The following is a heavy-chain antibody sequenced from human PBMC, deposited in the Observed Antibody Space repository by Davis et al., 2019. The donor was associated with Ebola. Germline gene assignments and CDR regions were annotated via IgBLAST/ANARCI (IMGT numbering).Heavy chain of an antibody. CDR3: AKGRGVVVVAATPLWFDP. D-gene: IGHD2-15*01. Sequence: GGSLRLSCAASGFTFSSYCMHWVRQAPAKGLAWVAVISYDGSNKYYADSVKGRFTISRDNSKNTLYLQMNSLRAEDTAVYYCAKGRGVVVVAATPLWFDPWGQGTLVTVSS. V-gene: IGHV3-30*18. CDR2: ISYDGSNK. CDR1: GFTFSSYC. J-gene: IGHJ5*02.